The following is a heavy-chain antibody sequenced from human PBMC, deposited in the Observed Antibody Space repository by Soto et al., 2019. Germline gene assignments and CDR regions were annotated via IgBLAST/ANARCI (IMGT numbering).Heavy chain of an antibody. Sequence: GGSLRLSCAASGFTFSSYSMNWVRQAPGKGLEWVSYISSSSSTIYYADSVKGRFTISRDNAKNSLYLQMNSLRAEDTAVYYCARDLNDWCFDYWGQGTLVTVSS. CDR3: ARDLNDWCFDY. J-gene: IGHJ4*02. V-gene: IGHV3-48*01. CDR2: ISSSSSTI. D-gene: IGHD3-9*01. CDR1: GFTFSSYS.